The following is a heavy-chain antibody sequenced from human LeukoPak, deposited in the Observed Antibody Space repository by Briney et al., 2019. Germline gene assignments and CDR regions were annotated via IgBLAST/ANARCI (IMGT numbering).Heavy chain of an antibody. CDR1: GYTFTSYD. J-gene: IGHJ3*02. Sequence: ASVKVSCKASGYTFTSYDINWVRQATGQGLEWMGWMNPNSGNTGYAQKFQGRVTMTRNTSISTAYMELSSLRSEDTAVYYCARSGAKRITMVRGVIYAFDIWGQGTMVTVSS. CDR2: MNPNSGNT. CDR3: ARSGAKRITMVRGVIYAFDI. D-gene: IGHD3-10*01. V-gene: IGHV1-8*01.